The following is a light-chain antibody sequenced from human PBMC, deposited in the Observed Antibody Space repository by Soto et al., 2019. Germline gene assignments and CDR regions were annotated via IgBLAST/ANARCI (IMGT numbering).Light chain of an antibody. CDR3: LQDYNYPRT. CDR2: AAS. Sequence: AIQMTQSASSLSASVGDRVSITCRASQDIGNVLGWFQQKPGKAPKLLISAASFLQSGVPSRFSGSGSGTDFTLTISSXQPEDFATYYCLQDYNYPRTFGQGTKVDIK. CDR1: QDIGNV. J-gene: IGKJ1*01. V-gene: IGKV1-6*01.